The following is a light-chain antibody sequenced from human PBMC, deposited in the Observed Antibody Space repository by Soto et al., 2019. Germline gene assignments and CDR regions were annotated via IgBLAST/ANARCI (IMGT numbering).Light chain of an antibody. CDR2: DVS. CDR1: SSDVGGYNY. Sequence: QSVLTQPASVSGSPGQSITISCTGTSSDVGGYNYVSWYQQHPGKAPKLMIYDVSNRPSGVSNRFSGSNSGNTASLTISGLEAEDGADYYCSSYTSSSTLGVFGGGTKPTVL. V-gene: IGLV2-14*01. CDR3: SSYTSSSTLGV. J-gene: IGLJ2*01.